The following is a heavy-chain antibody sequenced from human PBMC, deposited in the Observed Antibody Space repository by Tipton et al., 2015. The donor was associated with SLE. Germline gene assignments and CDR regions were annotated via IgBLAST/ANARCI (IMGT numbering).Heavy chain of an antibody. CDR1: GGSIISSSHY. CDR3: VRAVSGYFNFCYMDV. D-gene: IGHD3-3*01. CDR2: VSHSRST. Sequence: TLSLTCTVSGGSIISSSHYWGWIRQPPGKGLEWIGEVSHSRSTNYNPSLKSRGTISLDTSNNQFSLRLSSVTAADTAVYYCVRAVSGYFNFCYMDVWGRGTTVTISS. J-gene: IGHJ6*03. V-gene: IGHV4-39*07.